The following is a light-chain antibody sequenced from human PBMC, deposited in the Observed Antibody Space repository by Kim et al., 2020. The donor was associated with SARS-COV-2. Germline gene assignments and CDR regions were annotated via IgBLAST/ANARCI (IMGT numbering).Light chain of an antibody. CDR1: ESVSSN. CDR2: AAS. J-gene: IGKJ1*01. CDR3: HQYHNWPRT. Sequence: VSPGERAPLSCRASESVSSNLAWYQQRPGQAPRLLMFAASTRAAGIPARFSGSGSGTEFTLTISSLQSEDLAVYYCHQYHNWPRTFGQGTKVDIK. V-gene: IGKV3-15*01.